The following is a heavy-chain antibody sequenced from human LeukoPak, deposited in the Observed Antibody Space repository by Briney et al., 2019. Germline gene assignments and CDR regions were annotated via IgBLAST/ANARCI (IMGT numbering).Heavy chain of an antibody. CDR1: GFTFSSYA. Sequence: GGSLRLSCAASGFTFSSYAMHWVRQAPGKGLEYVSAISSNGGSTYYANSVKGRFTISRDNSKNTLYLQMGSLRAEDMAVYYCVRETPDAWKSPFDSWGQGTVVTVSS. V-gene: IGHV3-64*01. CDR3: VRETPDAWKSPFDS. D-gene: IGHD1-1*01. CDR2: ISSNGGST. J-gene: IGHJ3*02.